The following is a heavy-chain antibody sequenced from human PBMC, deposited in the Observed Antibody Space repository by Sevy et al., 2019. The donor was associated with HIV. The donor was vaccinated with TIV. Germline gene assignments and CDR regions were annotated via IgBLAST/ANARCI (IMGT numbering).Heavy chain of an antibody. J-gene: IGHJ4*02. V-gene: IGHV3-49*03. Sequence: GGSLRLSCTGSGFTFGDYAMSWFRQAPGRGLEWVGFIRSEAYGGTTAYAASVEGRFTNSRDDSKSVAYLQMNSLKTEDTAVYYCTRDKNPPLDYWGQGTLVTVSS. CDR3: TRDKNPPLDY. CDR2: IRSEAYGGTT. CDR1: GFTFGDYA.